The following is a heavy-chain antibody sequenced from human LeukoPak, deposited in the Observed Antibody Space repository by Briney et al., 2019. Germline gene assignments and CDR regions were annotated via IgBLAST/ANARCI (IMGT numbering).Heavy chain of an antibody. CDR1: GYTFTSYD. CDR2: MNPNSGNT. D-gene: IGHD2-2*01. CDR3: ARAGSIVVVPAAISDWFDP. Sequence: GASVKVSCKASGYTFTSYDISWVRQATGQGLEWMGWMNPNSGNTGYAQKFQGRVTMTRNTSISTAYMELSSLRSEDTAVYYCARAGSIVVVPAAISDWFDPWGQGTLVTVSS. J-gene: IGHJ5*02. V-gene: IGHV1-8*01.